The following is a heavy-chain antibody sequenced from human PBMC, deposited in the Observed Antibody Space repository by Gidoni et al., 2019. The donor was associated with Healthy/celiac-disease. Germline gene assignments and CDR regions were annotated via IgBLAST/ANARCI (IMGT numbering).Heavy chain of an antibody. CDR2: SRSKANSYAT. CDR3: TRPAYYDFWSGTDNWFDP. CDR1: GFTFSGSA. J-gene: IGHJ5*02. Sequence: EVQLVESGGGLVQPGGSVNLSCAASGFTFSGSAMHWVGQASGKGLEWVGRSRSKANSYATAYAASVKGRFTISRDDSKNTAYLQMNSLKTEDTAVYYCTRPAYYDFWSGTDNWFDPWGQGTLVTVSS. D-gene: IGHD3-3*01. V-gene: IGHV3-73*02.